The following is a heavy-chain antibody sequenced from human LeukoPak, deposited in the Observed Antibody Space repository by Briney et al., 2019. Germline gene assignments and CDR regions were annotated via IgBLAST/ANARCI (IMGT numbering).Heavy chain of an antibody. CDR2: IYSGGST. J-gene: IGHJ4*02. CDR1: GFTVSSNY. CDR3: AAPGSSGSYNY. Sequence: GGSLRLSCAASGFTVSSNYMSWVRQAPGKGLEWVSVIYSGGSTYYADSVKGRFTISRDDSKNTLYLQMNSLRAEDTAVYYCAAPGSSGSYNYWGQGTLVTVSS. V-gene: IGHV3-66*01. D-gene: IGHD1-26*01.